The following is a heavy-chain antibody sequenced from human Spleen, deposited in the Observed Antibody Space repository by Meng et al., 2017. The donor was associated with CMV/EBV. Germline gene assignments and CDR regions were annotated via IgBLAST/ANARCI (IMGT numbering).Heavy chain of an antibody. V-gene: IGHV3-53*01. CDR1: GFTVSSNY. J-gene: IGHJ4*02. CDR2: IYSGGST. Sequence: GESLKISCAASGFTVSSNYMSWVRQAPGKGLEWGSVIYSGGSTYYADSVKGRFTISRDNSKNTLYLQMNSLRAEDTAVYYCARHGMYYDFWSGYRPGAFDYWGQGTLVTVSS. D-gene: IGHD3-3*01. CDR3: ARHGMYYDFWSGYRPGAFDY.